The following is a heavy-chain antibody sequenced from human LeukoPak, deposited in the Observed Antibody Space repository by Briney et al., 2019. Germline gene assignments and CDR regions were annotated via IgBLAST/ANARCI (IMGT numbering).Heavy chain of an antibody. D-gene: IGHD3-10*01. CDR3: ARGFGTPSPYYMDV. CDR1: GGSFSGYY. V-gene: IGHV4-34*01. J-gene: IGHJ6*03. Sequence: SETLPLTCAVYGGSFSGYYWSWIRQPPGKGLEWIGEINHSGSTNYNPSLKSRVTISVDTSKNQFSLKLSSVTAADTAVYYCARGFGTPSPYYMDVWGKGTTVTVSS. CDR2: INHSGST.